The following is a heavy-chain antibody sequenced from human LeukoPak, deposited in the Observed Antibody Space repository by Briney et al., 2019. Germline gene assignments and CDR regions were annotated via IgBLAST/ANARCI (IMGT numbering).Heavy chain of an antibody. V-gene: IGHV1-2*02. Sequence: ASVKVSCKASGYTFTGYYMHWVRQAPGQGLEWMGWINPNSGGTNYAQKFQGRVTMARDTSISTAYMELSRLRSDDTAVYYCARDAEDWLFNYYFDYWGQGTLVTVSS. CDR2: INPNSGGT. D-gene: IGHD3-9*01. CDR1: GYTFTGYY. CDR3: ARDAEDWLFNYYFDY. J-gene: IGHJ4*02.